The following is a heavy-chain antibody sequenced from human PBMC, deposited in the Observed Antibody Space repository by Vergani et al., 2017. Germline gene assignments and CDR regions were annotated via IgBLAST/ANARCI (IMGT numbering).Heavy chain of an antibody. J-gene: IGHJ4*02. V-gene: IGHV4-61*02. CDR3: ARGCYLGGSCYKTLFDY. CDR2: IHTSWST. Sequence: QVQLQESGPGLVKPSQTLSLTCTVSGGSINSHNYYWSWIRQPAGKGLEWIGRIHTSWSTNYNPSLKSRVTMSEDTSKNQFSLNLTSVTAADTAVYFCARGCYLGGSCYKTLFDYWGQGILVTVSS. CDR1: GGSINSHNYY. D-gene: IGHD2-15*01.